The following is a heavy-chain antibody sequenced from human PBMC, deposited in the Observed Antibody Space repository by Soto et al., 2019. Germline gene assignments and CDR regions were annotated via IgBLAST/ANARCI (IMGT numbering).Heavy chain of an antibody. J-gene: IGHJ5*02. CDR2: INAGNGNT. CDR1: GYTFTRYA. CDR3: AKDKGEEEQRHNWFDP. D-gene: IGHD6-25*01. V-gene: IGHV1-3*01. Sequence: ASVKVSCKASGYTFTRYAMHWVRQAPGQRLEWMGWINAGNGNTKYSQKFQGRVTITRDTSASTAYMELSSLRSEDTAVYYCAKDKGEEEQRHNWFDPWGQGTLVTVS.